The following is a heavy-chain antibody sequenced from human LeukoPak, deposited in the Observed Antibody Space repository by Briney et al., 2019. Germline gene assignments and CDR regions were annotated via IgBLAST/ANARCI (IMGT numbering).Heavy chain of an antibody. CDR3: ALDCYGRSGSGF. Sequence: GGSLRLSCASSGFTFSNAWMSWVRQAPGKGLEWVGRIKSKTDGGTRDYAAPVKGRFTIARDESRNTLYLQIDSLKTDDTAVYSSALDCYGRSGSGFGGQGTVVTVS. J-gene: IGHJ4*02. CDR1: GFTFSNAW. V-gene: IGHV3-15*01. CDR2: IKSKTDGGTR. D-gene: IGHD3-22*01.